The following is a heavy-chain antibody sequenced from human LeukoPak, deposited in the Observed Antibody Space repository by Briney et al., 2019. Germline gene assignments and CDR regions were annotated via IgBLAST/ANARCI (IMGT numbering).Heavy chain of an antibody. CDR2: IYYSGST. CDR3: ASRYSSSVDY. J-gene: IGHJ4*02. CDR1: GGSISSSSYY. D-gene: IGHD6-13*01. V-gene: IGHV4-39*01. Sequence: SETLSLTCTVSGGSISSSSYYWGWLRQPPGKGLEWIGSIYYSGSTYYNPSLKSRVTISVDTSKNQFSLKLSSVTAADTAVYYCASRYSSSVDYWGQGTLVTVSS.